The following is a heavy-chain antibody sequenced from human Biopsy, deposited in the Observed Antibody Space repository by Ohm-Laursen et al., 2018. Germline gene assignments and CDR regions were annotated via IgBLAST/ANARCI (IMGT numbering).Heavy chain of an antibody. CDR1: GFTFSSHA. Sequence: LRLSCAASGFTFSSHAMAWVRQAPGKGLEWIGEINHSGRTNYNPSLKSRITISVDTSKNQFSLKVRSVTAADTAVYYCVRGVDYYDPYHYYALDVWGQGTTVTVSS. CDR2: INHSGRT. D-gene: IGHD3-22*01. V-gene: IGHV4-34*01. J-gene: IGHJ6*02. CDR3: VRGVDYYDPYHYYALDV.